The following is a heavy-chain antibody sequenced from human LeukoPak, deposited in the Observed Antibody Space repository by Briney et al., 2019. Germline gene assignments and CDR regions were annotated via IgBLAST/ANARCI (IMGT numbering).Heavy chain of an antibody. CDR3: ARVTTWNGYSWFDP. V-gene: IGHV3-7*01. CDR1: GFAFSTYW. Sequence: GGSLRLSCAASGFAFSTYWMTWVRQAPGKGLEWVANIKQDGSEKYYVDSVKGRFTISRDNAKKSLYLQMNSLRAEDTAVYYCARVTTWNGYSWFDPWGQGTLVTVSS. J-gene: IGHJ5*02. D-gene: IGHD3-3*01. CDR2: IKQDGSEK.